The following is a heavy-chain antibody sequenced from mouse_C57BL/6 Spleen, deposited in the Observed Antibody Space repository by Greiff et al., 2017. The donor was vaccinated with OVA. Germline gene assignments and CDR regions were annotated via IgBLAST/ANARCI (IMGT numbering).Heavy chain of an antibody. CDR1: GYTFTSYW. J-gene: IGHJ2*01. Sequence: QVQLQQPGAELVRPGTSVKLSCKASGYTFTSYWMHWVKQRPGQGLEWIGVIDPSDSYTNYNQKFKGKATLTVDTSSSTAYMQLSSLTSEDSAVYDCARKSTTVVKYYFDYWGQGTTLTVSS. CDR2: IDPSDSYT. V-gene: IGHV1-59*01. CDR3: ARKSTTVVKYYFDY. D-gene: IGHD1-1*01.